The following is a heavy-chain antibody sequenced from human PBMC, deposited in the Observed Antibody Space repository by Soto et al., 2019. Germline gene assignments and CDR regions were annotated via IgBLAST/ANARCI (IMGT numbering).Heavy chain of an antibody. D-gene: IGHD6-13*01. V-gene: IGHV3-30*03. CDR3: GAGQYFSDY. CDR2: ISYDGSDK. CDR1: GFTFSSYG. Sequence: QVQLVESGGGVVQPGRSLRLSCAASGFTFSSYGMHWVRQAPGKGLERVALISYDGSDKYYADSVKGRFTISRDNSKNTLYLQMNSLRVDDTAVYYCGAGQYFSDYWGQGTLVTVSS. J-gene: IGHJ4*02.